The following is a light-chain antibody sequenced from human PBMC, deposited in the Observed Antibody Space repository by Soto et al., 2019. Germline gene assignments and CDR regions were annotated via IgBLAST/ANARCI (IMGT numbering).Light chain of an antibody. J-gene: IGKJ5*01. CDR3: QQLDSYPIT. CDR2: AAS. Sequence: IQLTQSPSSLSASVGDRVNITCRASRGISSYLAWYQQIPGKAPKLLIYAASTLQSGVPSRFSGSGSGTDFTLSISSLHPEDFATYYCQQLDSYPITFGQGTRLEIK. CDR1: RGISSY. V-gene: IGKV1-9*01.